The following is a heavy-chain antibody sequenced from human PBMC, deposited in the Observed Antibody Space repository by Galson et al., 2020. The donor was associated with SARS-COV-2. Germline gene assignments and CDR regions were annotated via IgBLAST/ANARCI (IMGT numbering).Heavy chain of an antibody. CDR3: ARGDDSSGYYFDY. CDR1: GGSISSYY. CDR2: IYYSGST. V-gene: IGHV4-59*13. Sequence: SETLSLTCTVSGGSISSYYWSWIRQPPGKGLEWIGYIYYSGSTNYNPSLKSRVTISVDTSKNQFSLKLSSVTAADTAVYYCARGDDSSGYYFDYRGQGTLVTVSS. J-gene: IGHJ4*02. D-gene: IGHD3-22*01.